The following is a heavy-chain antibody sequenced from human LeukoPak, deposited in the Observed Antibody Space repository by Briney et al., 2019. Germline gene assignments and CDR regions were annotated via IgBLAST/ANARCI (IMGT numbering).Heavy chain of an antibody. Sequence: PSETLSLTCTVSGGSISSSSYYRGWIRQPPGKGLEWIGSIYYSGSTYYNPSLKSRVTISVDTSKNQFSLKLSSVTAADTAVYYCARIPASVSKGPPSASLRPPREYYYYYYMDVWGKGTTVTVSS. CDR1: GGSISSSSYY. D-gene: IGHD5-24*01. CDR3: ARIPASVSKGPPSASLRPPREYYYYYYMDV. CDR2: IYYSGST. V-gene: IGHV4-39*07. J-gene: IGHJ6*03.